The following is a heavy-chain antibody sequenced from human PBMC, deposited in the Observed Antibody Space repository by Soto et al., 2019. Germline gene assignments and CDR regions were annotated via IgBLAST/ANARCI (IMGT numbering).Heavy chain of an antibody. CDR3: AREVIVVGYDAFDI. D-gene: IGHD3-22*01. CDR1: GGSISSGGYY. Sequence: QVQLQESGPGLVKPSQTLSLTCTVSGGSISSGGYYWSWIRQHPGKGLEWIGYIYYSGSTYYNPSLKSRVTISVDTSKNQFSLKLSSVTAADTAVYYCAREVIVVGYDAFDIWGQGTMVTVSS. V-gene: IGHV4-31*03. J-gene: IGHJ3*02. CDR2: IYYSGST.